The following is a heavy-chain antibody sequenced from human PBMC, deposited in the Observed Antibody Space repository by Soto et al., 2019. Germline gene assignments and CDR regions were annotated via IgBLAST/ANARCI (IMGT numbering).Heavy chain of an antibody. CDR1: GVSITSHY. CDR3: TVGGAGHPFDY. J-gene: IGHJ4*02. Sequence: SETLSLTCTVSGVSITSHYWTWIRQPPGKGLEWIGNIHYSGSTNYSPSLKGRVIISVDTSENQSSLKLSSVTTADTAVYYCTVGGAGHPFDYWGQGTLVTVS. D-gene: IGHD3-16*01. V-gene: IGHV4-59*11. CDR2: IHYSGST.